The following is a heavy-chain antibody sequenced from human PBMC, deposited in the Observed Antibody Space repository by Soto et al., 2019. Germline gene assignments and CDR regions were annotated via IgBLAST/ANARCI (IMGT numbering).Heavy chain of an antibody. CDR3: ARDGDYDDSSGGDYFDY. CDR1: GFTFNNYW. Sequence: GSLRLSCAASGFTFNNYWMSWVRQAPGKGLEWVANIKQDGSEKYYVDSVKGRFTISRDNAQNSMFLQMNSLRAEDTAIYYCARDGDYDDSSGGDYFDYWGQGTLVTVSS. J-gene: IGHJ4*02. V-gene: IGHV3-7*05. CDR2: IKQDGSEK. D-gene: IGHD3-22*01.